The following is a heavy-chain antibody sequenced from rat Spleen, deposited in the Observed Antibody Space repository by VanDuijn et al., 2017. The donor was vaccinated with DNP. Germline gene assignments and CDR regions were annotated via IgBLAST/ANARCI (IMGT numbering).Heavy chain of an antibody. J-gene: IGHJ2*01. V-gene: IGHV5S10*01. D-gene: IGHD1-5*01. Sequence: EVQLVESGGGLVQPGRSLKLSCAASGFTFSDFNMAWVRQAPKRGLEWVATIIYDGTRTYYRDSVKGRFTISRDNAKSALYLQMDSLGSEDTATYYCTTLDIGTTVDYWGQGVMVTVSS. CDR2: IIYDGTRT. CDR3: TTLDIGTTVDY. CDR1: GFTFSDFN.